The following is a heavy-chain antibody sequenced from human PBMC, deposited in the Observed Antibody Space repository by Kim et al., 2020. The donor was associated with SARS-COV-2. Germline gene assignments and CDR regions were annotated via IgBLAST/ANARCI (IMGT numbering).Heavy chain of an antibody. CDR2: IYYTGST. CDR1: GGSVSSSSYY. Sequence: SETLSLTCTVSGGSVSSSSYYWGWIRQPPGKGLEWIGNIYYTGSTYYNPSLNSRVTISVDTSKNHFSLKLSSLTAADTAVYYCARLEYSSSSRLFDPWRHGTLLTVS. V-gene: IGHV4-39*02. CDR3: ARLEYSSSSRLFDP. J-gene: IGHJ5*02. D-gene: IGHD6-6*01.